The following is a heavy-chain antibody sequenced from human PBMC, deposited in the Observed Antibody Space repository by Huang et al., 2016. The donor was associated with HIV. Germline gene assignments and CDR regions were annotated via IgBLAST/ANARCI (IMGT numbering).Heavy chain of an antibody. CDR3: ARQDTSGWYADPYYFDY. CDR2: IYYSGST. CDR1: GGSISTSGYY. V-gene: IGHV4-39*01. D-gene: IGHD6-19*01. J-gene: IGHJ4*02. Sequence: QLQLQESGPGLVKPSETLSLTCTVSGGSISTSGYYWGWIRQPPGKGLEWIGSIYYSGSTSYNPSLKSRVTISVDPSKSQFSLKLSSVTAADTAVYYCARQDTSGWYADPYYFDYWGQGTLVTVSS.